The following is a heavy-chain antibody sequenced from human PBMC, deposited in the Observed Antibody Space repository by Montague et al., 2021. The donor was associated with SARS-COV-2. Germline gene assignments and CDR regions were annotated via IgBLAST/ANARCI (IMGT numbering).Heavy chain of an antibody. J-gene: IGHJ6*03. Sequence: SETLSLTCAVHGTSFSGYYWSWIRQPPGKGLEWIGEINHGRSTKYSPSLKSRLTISADTSKNQFSLKLTSVAAADTAVYYCARLRDGVVPSPILGVGPYYSYYYMDVWGRGTTVTVSS. CDR1: GTSFSGYY. CDR3: ARLRDGVVPSPILGVGPYYSYYYMDV. D-gene: IGHD3-10*01. V-gene: IGHV4-34*01. CDR2: INHGRST.